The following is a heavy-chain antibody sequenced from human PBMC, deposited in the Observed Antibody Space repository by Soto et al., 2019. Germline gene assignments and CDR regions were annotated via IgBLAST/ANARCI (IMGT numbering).Heavy chain of an antibody. CDR2: MFHSGGA. V-gene: IGHV4-4*02. CDR3: ATGNVDSMLEY. CDR1: EGSMRTYDW. Sequence: SETLSLTRFVSEGSMRTYDWWTWVRQPPGKGLEWIGKMFHSGGADYSPSLKSRVTISADSSKNHFSLRLTVVTAADTAVYYCATGNVDSMLEYWGQGTQVTVSS. D-gene: IGHD3-3*01. J-gene: IGHJ4*02.